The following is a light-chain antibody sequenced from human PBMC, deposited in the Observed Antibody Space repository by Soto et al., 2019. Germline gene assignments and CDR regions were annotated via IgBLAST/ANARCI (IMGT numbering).Light chain of an antibody. V-gene: IGLV1-40*01. CDR1: SSNIGAGYD. Sequence: QSVLTQPPSVSGAPGQRVTISCTGSSSNIGAGYDVHWYQQLPGTAPKLLIYGNSNRPSGVPDRFSGSKSGTSASLAITGLQAEDEDDYCCQSYDSSRSGGVFGGGAKLTVL. J-gene: IGLJ3*02. CDR2: GNS. CDR3: QSYDSSRSGGV.